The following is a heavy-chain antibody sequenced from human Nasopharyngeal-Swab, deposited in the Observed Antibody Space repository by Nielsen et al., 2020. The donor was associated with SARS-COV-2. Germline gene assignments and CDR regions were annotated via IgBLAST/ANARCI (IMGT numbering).Heavy chain of an antibody. V-gene: IGHV3-21*01. CDR2: ISSSSSYI. Sequence: GESLKISCAASGFTFSSYSMNWVRQAPGKGLEWVSSISSSSSYIYYADSVKGRFTISRDNAKNSLYVQMNSLRAEDTAVYYCARDKIPSYYYDSSGPNQIDYWGQGTLVTVSS. D-gene: IGHD3-22*01. CDR3: ARDKIPSYYYDSSGPNQIDY. J-gene: IGHJ4*02. CDR1: GFTFSSYS.